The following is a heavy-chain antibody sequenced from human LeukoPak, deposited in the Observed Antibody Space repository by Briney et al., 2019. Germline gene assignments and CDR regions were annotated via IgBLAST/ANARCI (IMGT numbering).Heavy chain of an antibody. D-gene: IGHD5-24*01. V-gene: IGHV4-39*01. CDR3: AGLMAALPGY. Sequence: SETLSLTCTVSGGSISSSSYSWGWIRQPPGKGLEWIGSIYYSGSTYYNPSLKSRVTISVDTSKNQFSLKLSSVTAADTAVYYCAGLMAALPGYWGQGTLVTVSS. J-gene: IGHJ4*02. CDR1: GGSISSSSYS. CDR2: IYYSGST.